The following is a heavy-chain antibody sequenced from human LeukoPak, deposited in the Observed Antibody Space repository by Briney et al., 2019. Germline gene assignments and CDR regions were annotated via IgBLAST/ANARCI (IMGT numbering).Heavy chain of an antibody. D-gene: IGHD3-16*02. CDR3: ARGAVPQYYDYVWGSYRYPTIFDY. CDR2: INHSGST. V-gene: IGHV4-34*01. Sequence: SETLSLTCAVYGGSFSGYYWSWIRQPPGKGLEWIGEINHSGSTNYNPSLKSRVTISVDTSKNQFSLKLSSVTAEDTAVYYCARGAVPQYYDYVWGSYRYPTIFDYWGQGTLVTVSS. J-gene: IGHJ4*02. CDR1: GGSFSGYY.